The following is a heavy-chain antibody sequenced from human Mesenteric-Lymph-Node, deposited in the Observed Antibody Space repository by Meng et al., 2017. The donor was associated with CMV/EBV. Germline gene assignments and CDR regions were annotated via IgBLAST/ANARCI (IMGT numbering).Heavy chain of an antibody. Sequence: SETLSLTCAVYGGSFSGYYWSWIRQPPGKGLEWIGEINHSGSTNYNPSLKSRVTISVDTSKNQFSLKMSSVNAADTAVYYCAKTFQTSGWSFDIWGQGTMVTVSS. V-gene: IGHV4-34*01. D-gene: IGHD6-19*01. J-gene: IGHJ3*02. CDR1: GGSFSGYY. CDR3: AKTFQTSGWSFDI. CDR2: INHSGST.